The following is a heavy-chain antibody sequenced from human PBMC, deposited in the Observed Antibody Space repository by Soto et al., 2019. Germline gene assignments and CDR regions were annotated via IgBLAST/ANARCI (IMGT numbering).Heavy chain of an antibody. CDR3: ARDKDWAFDY. J-gene: IGHJ4*02. CDR2: IFVTGGTI. D-gene: IGHD3-9*01. V-gene: IGHV3-48*03. CDR1: GFTFSSYS. Sequence: EVQLVESGGGSVQPGGSLRLSCVASGFTFSSYSMVWVRQAPGKGLEWVSYIFVTGGTIYYADSVKGRFTVSRDNAKNPLFLLMSSLRAEDTAVYCCARDKDWAFDYWGQGTQVTVSS.